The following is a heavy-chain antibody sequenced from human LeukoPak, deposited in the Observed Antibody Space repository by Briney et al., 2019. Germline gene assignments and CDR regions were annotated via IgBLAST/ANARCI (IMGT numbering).Heavy chain of an antibody. CDR2: ISYDGSNK. V-gene: IGHV3-30-3*01. J-gene: IGHJ4*02. Sequence: GGSLRLSCAASGFTFDDCAMHWVRQAPGKGLEWVAVISYDGSNKYYADSVKGRFTISRDNSKNTLYLQMNSLRAEDTAVYYCARGPHIAVAGKEIDYWGQGTLVTVSS. D-gene: IGHD6-19*01. CDR3: ARGPHIAVAGKEIDY. CDR1: GFTFDDCA.